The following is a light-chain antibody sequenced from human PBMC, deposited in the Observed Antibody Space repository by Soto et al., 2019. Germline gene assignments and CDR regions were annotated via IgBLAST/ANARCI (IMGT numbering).Light chain of an antibody. J-gene: IGKJ2*01. CDR1: QTISNH. CDR2: VAS. CDR3: QQSYTTPYT. Sequence: DIQMTQSPSSLSASVGDRVTITCRASQTISNHLNWYQQKPGKAPKLLIHVASSLQSGVPSKFSGSGSGTDFTLTISSLQPEDFASYYCQQSYTTPYTFGQGTKLEIK. V-gene: IGKV1-39*01.